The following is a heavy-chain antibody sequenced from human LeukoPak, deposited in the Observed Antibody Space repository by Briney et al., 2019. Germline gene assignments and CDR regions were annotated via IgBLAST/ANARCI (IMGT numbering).Heavy chain of an antibody. D-gene: IGHD2-15*01. CDR1: GGTFSSYA. CDR3: ARVGVAATRSYYFDY. Sequence: SVKVSCKASGGTFSSYANSWVRQAPGQGLEWMGGIIPIFGTANYAQKFQGRVTMTRDMSTSTVYMELSSLRSEDTAVYYCARVGVAATRSYYFDYWGQGTLVTVSS. CDR2: IIPIFGTA. J-gene: IGHJ4*02. V-gene: IGHV1-69*05.